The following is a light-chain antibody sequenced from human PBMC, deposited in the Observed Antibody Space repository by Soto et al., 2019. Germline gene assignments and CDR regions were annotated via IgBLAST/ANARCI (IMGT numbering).Light chain of an antibody. CDR1: SSDVGAYNF. CDR3: ISYTDRQSYL. CDR2: NVY. J-gene: IGLJ1*01. Sequence: QSVLTQPASVSGSPGQSITISCTVTSSDVGAYNFVSWHQQHPGKAPKLMIYNVYDRPSGISYRFSGSKSGITASLTISGLQTEDEADYCCISYTDRQSYLFGTGTKVTVL. V-gene: IGLV2-14*03.